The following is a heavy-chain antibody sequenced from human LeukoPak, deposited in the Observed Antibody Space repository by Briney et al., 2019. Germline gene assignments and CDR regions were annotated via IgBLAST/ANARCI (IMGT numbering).Heavy chain of an antibody. D-gene: IGHD3-3*01. Sequence: SETLSLTFAAYGGSFSGYYWSWIRQPPGKGLEWIGEINHSGSTNYNPSLKSRVTISVDTSKNQFSLKLSSVTAADTAVYYCARGRSGYHYWGQGTLVTVSS. CDR3: ARGRSGYHY. V-gene: IGHV4-34*01. J-gene: IGHJ4*02. CDR2: INHSGST. CDR1: GGSFSGYY.